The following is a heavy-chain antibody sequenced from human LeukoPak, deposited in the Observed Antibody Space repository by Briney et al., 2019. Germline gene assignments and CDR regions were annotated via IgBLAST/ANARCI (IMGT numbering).Heavy chain of an antibody. CDR2: ISAYNGNT. CDR3: ARDFYDSSGDTYAFDI. CDR1: GYTFTSYG. Sequence: GASVKVSCKASGYTFTSYGISWVRQAPGQGLEWMGWISAYNGNTNYAQKLQSRVTITTDTSTSTAYMELRSLRSDDTAVYYCARDFYDSSGDTYAFDIWGQGTMVTVSS. V-gene: IGHV1-18*01. J-gene: IGHJ3*02. D-gene: IGHD3-22*01.